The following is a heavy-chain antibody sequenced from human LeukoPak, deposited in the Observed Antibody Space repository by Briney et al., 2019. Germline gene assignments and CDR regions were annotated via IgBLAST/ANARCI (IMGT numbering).Heavy chain of an antibody. Sequence: GGSLRLSCAASGFTFSSYWMSRVRQAPGKGLEWVANIKQDGSEKYYVDSVKGRFTISRDNAKNSLYLQMNSLRAEDTAVYYCARDRDYYDSSGYYSDWGQGTLVTVSS. V-gene: IGHV3-7*01. CDR2: IKQDGSEK. J-gene: IGHJ4*02. D-gene: IGHD3-22*01. CDR3: ARDRDYYDSSGYYSD. CDR1: GFTFSSYW.